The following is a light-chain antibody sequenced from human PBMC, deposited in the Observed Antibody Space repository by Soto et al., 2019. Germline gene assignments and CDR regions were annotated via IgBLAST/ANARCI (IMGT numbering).Light chain of an antibody. V-gene: IGLV2-14*03. CDR3: TSYTSITSVV. J-gene: IGLJ2*01. Sequence: QSALTQPASVSGSPGQSITISCTGTSSDVGGYKYVSWYQQHPGKAPKLMIYDVSNRPSGVSNRFSGSKSGNTASLTISGLQSEDEGDYYCTSYTSITSVVFGGGTKLTVL. CDR1: SSDVGGYKY. CDR2: DVS.